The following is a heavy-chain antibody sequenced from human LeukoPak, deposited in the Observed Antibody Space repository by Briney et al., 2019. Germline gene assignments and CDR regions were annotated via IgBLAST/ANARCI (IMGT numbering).Heavy chain of an antibody. CDR2: IYTGGNT. V-gene: IGHV3-66*01. J-gene: IGHJ4*02. Sequence: GGSLRLSCAASGFSVSSNYMSWVRQAPGKGLEWVSLIYTGGNTYYADSVKGRFTLSRDNSKNTVYLQMNSLRVEDTAMYYCASISDLLYYFDSWDQGTLVTVSS. CDR3: ASISDLLYYFDS. CDR1: GFSVSSNY.